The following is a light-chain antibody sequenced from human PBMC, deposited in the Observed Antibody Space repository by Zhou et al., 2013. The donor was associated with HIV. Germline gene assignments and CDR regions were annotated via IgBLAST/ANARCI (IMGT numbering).Light chain of an antibody. CDR2: AAS. J-gene: IGKJ5*01. Sequence: DIQMTQSPSSVSASVGDRVTISCRASQDISSHLAWYQQKPGKTPKVLICAASSLQSGVPSRFSGSGSGTDFALTISSLQPEDFATYYCQQAHTLPITFGQGTRLEIK. V-gene: IGKV1-12*01. CDR3: QQAHTLPIT. CDR1: QDISSH.